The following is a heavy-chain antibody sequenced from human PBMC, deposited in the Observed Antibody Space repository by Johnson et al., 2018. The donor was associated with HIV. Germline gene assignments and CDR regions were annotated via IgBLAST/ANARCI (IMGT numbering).Heavy chain of an antibody. Sequence: QVQLVESGGGVVQPGRSLRLSCAASGFTFSSYAMHWVRQAPGKGLEWVAVISYDGSNKYYADSVKGRFTISRDNSKNTLYLQMNSMRAEDTSVYYCARDLARTERGNAFDIWGQGTMGPVSS. D-gene: IGHD3-10*01. CDR3: ARDLARTERGNAFDI. J-gene: IGHJ3*02. CDR1: GFTFSSYA. V-gene: IGHV3-30-3*01. CDR2: ISYDGSNK.